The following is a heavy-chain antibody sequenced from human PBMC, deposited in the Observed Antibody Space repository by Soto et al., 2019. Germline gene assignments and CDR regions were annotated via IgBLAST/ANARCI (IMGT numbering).Heavy chain of an antibody. CDR3: AKGSDAHRTYYFDY. J-gene: IGHJ4*02. CDR2: ISGSGGST. D-gene: IGHD3-16*01. Sequence: PGGSLRLSCAASGFSFSSYAMNWVRQAPGKGLEWVSVISGSGGSTYYADSVKGRFTISRDNSKNTLYLQMISLRAEDTAVYYCAKGSDAHRTYYFDYRGQGTLVTVSS. V-gene: IGHV3-23*01. CDR1: GFSFSSYA.